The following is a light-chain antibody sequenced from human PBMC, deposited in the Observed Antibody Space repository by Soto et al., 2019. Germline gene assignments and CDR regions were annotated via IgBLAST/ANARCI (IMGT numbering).Light chain of an antibody. CDR3: QQYNSYPWS. Sequence: DTQMTQSPSTLSASVGDRVTITCRATQSISSWLAWYQQKPGKAPNLLILKASTLESGVPSRFSGGGSGTEFTLTISSLQPDDFATYYCQQYNSYPWSFGQGTKVEIK. CDR1: QSISSW. CDR2: KAS. J-gene: IGKJ1*01. V-gene: IGKV1-5*03.